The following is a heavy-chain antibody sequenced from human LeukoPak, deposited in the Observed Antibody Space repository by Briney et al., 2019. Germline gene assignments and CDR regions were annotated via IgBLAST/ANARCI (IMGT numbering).Heavy chain of an antibody. V-gene: IGHV4-38-2*02. Sequence: SETLSLTCTASGYSISSGYYWGWIRQPPGKGLEWIGSIYHSGSTYYNPSLKSRVTISVDTSKNQFTLKLSSVTAADTAVYYCARETRYCSSTSCYNYFDYWGQGTLVTVSS. CDR1: GYSISSGYY. J-gene: IGHJ4*02. CDR3: ARETRYCSSTSCYNYFDY. CDR2: IYHSGST. D-gene: IGHD2-2*02.